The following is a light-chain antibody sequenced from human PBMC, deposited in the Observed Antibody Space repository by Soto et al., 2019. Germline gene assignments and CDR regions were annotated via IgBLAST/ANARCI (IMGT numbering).Light chain of an antibody. J-gene: IGKJ2*01. V-gene: IGKV1-39*01. CDR1: QSISSY. CDR3: QQSYSTPYMYT. Sequence: DIQMTQSPSSLSASVGDRVTITCRASQSISSYLNWYQQKPGKAPKLLIYAASRLQSGVPSRFSGSGSGTDFTLTISSLQPEDFATYYCQQSYSTPYMYTFGQGTKLEIK. CDR2: AAS.